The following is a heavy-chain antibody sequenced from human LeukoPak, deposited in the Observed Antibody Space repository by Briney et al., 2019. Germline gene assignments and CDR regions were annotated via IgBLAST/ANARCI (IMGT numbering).Heavy chain of an antibody. J-gene: IGHJ4*02. Sequence: PGGSLRLSCAPSGFTLSSYAMIWVRQAPGKGLEWVSIILAGSFTSYTDSVKGRFTISRDNSKNTLYLQMDSLRAEDTAVYYWAKGSTVGAQPDYWGQGTLVTVSS. V-gene: IGHV3-23*01. CDR1: GFTLSSYA. CDR3: AKGSTVGAQPDY. CDR2: ILAGSFT. D-gene: IGHD4-23*01.